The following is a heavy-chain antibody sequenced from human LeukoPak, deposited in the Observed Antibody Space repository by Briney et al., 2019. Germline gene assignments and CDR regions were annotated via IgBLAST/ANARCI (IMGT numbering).Heavy chain of an antibody. V-gene: IGHV1-46*01. CDR3: ARAQRLSVETATIPFDY. Sequence: ASVKVSCKASGYTFTSYYMHWVRQAPGQGLEWMGIINPSGGSTSYAQKFQGRVTMTRDMSTSTVYMELSSLRSEDTAVYYCARAQRLSVETATIPFDYWGQGTLVTVSS. J-gene: IGHJ4*02. CDR1: GYTFTSYY. D-gene: IGHD5-24*01. CDR2: INPSGGST.